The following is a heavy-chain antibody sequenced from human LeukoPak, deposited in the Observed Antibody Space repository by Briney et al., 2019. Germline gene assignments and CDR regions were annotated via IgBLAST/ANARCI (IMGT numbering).Heavy chain of an antibody. J-gene: IGHJ5*02. CDR1: GGTFSSYT. CDR2: IIPILGIA. Sequence: SVKVSCKASGGTFSSYTISWVLQAPGHGLEWMGRIIPILGIANYAQKFQGRVTITADKSTSTAYMELSSLRSEDTAVYYCAREDGGYSRNRFDPWGQGTLVTVSS. D-gene: IGHD5-18*01. V-gene: IGHV1-69*04. CDR3: AREDGGYSRNRFDP.